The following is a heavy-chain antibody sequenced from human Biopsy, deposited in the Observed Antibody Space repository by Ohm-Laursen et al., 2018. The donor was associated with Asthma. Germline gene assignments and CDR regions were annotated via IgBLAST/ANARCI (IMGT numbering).Heavy chain of an antibody. Sequence: LSLTCAASGFTFSSNGMHWVRQAPGKGLEWVAVIWYDGSKKYYADSVKGRFTITRDNSKNTLYLQLNSLRAEDTAVYYCASSPYYEFWSGWENGMDVWGQGTTVTVSS. CDR1: GFTFSSNG. V-gene: IGHV3-33*01. D-gene: IGHD3-3*01. J-gene: IGHJ6*02. CDR3: ASSPYYEFWSGWENGMDV. CDR2: IWYDGSKK.